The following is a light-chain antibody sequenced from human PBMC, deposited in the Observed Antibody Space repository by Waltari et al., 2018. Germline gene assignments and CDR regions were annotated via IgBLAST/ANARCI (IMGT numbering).Light chain of an antibody. V-gene: IGKV2-30*02. J-gene: IGKJ1*01. Sequence: DVVITQSELSLPVTVGQPASISCRSSQSLVHSDGKTYLNWFQQRPGKSPRRLIYKVSNRGSGIPDRFSGSGSGTDFTLKISRVEAAYVGVYYCMQATHWPLTFGQGTKVEIK. CDR2: KVS. CDR1: QSLVHSDGKTY. CDR3: MQATHWPLT.